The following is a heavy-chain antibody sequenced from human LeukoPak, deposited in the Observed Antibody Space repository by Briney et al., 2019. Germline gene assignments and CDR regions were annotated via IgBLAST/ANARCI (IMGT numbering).Heavy chain of an antibody. D-gene: IGHD3-22*01. CDR3: ARVGVYYYDSSGYYYS. J-gene: IGHJ5*02. CDR1: GFTFSSYW. Sequence: GGSLRLSCAASGFTFSSYWMSWVRQAPGKGLEGVANIKQDGSEKYYVDSVKGRFTISRDNAKNSLYLQMNSLRAEDTAVYYCARVGVYYYDSSGYYYSWGQGTLVTVSS. CDR2: IKQDGSEK. V-gene: IGHV3-7*01.